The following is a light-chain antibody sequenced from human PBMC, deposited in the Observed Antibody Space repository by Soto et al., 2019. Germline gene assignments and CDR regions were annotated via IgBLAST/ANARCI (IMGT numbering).Light chain of an antibody. Sequence: IQMTQSPSSLSASVGDRVTITCRASQTIIFYLNWYQQKPGQAPRLLIYAASNLQSGVPSRFSGSGSGTEFTLTISRLQPEDFATYFCQQSYTTPVYTFGQGTKVDIK. CDR3: QQSYTTPVYT. CDR2: AAS. J-gene: IGKJ2*01. V-gene: IGKV1-39*01. CDR1: QTIIFY.